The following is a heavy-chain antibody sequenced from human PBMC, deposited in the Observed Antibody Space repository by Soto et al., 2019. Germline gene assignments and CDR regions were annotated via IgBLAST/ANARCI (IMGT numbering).Heavy chain of an antibody. CDR2: IIGSGGRT. Sequence: GGSLRLSCAASGFTFSSYAMSWVRQAPGKGLEWVSAIIGSGGRTYYADSVKGRFTISRDNSKNTLYLQMNSLRAEDTAVYYCAKSPFRDYYFDYWGQGTLVTVSS. CDR3: AKSPFRDYYFDY. J-gene: IGHJ4*02. V-gene: IGHV3-23*01. CDR1: GFTFSSYA.